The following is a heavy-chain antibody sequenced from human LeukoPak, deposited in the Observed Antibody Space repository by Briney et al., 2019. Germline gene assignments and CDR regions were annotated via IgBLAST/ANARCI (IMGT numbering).Heavy chain of an antibody. CDR2: ITSSSSYI. CDR1: GFTFSSYS. J-gene: IGHJ4*02. V-gene: IGHV3-21*01. D-gene: IGHD6-19*01. Sequence: GGSLRLSCVGSGFTFSSYSMNWVRQALGKGLEWVSSITSSSSYIYYADSVKGRFTISRDNAKKSVYLQMNSLRAEDTAVYYCARGSTYSSGWYTGFDYWGQGSLVTVSS. CDR3: ARGSTYSSGWYTGFDY.